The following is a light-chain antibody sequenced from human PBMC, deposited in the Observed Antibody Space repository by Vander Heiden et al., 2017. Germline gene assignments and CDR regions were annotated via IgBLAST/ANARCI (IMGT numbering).Light chain of an antibody. Sequence: SYVLTQPPSVSVAPGKTAKITCGGDNIGSKSVHWYQAKPGQAPVLVVYDDRDRHSGIPERFSGSNSGNTATLSISSVEAGDEADFYCQVWDSSSDHAVFGGGTKLTV. J-gene: IGLJ3*02. CDR3: QVWDSSSDHAV. CDR1: NIGSKS. CDR2: DDR. V-gene: IGLV3-21*03.